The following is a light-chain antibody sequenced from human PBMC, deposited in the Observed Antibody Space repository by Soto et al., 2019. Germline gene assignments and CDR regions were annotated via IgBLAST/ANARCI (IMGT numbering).Light chain of an antibody. Sequence: QTVETQEPSLTVYAGGTVTLTCASSSGAVTSDNYPNWFQQKGGQAPRPLVFSTSNKHSGTPARFSGSLLGGKAALTLSGVLPEDEADYYCLLFHGGFDRVFGGGTKVPVL. CDR2: STS. V-gene: IGLV7-43*01. J-gene: IGLJ6*01. CDR1: SGAVTSDNY. CDR3: LLFHGGFDRV.